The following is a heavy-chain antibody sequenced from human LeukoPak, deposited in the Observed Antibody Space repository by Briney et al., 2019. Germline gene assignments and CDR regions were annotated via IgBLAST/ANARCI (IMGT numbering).Heavy chain of an antibody. J-gene: IGHJ5*02. CDR3: AKDLRYESSGYYNH. V-gene: IGHV3-9*01. Sequence: GGSLRLSCAASGFTFSSYAMSWVRQAPGKGLEWVSGISWNSGNIGYADSVKGRFTISRDNAKNSLYLQMNSLRAEDTALYYCAKDLRYESSGYYNHWGQGTLVTVSS. D-gene: IGHD3-22*01. CDR2: ISWNSGNI. CDR1: GFTFSSYA.